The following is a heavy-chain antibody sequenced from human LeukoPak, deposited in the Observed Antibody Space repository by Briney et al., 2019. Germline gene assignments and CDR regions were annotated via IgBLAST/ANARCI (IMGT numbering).Heavy chain of an antibody. CDR1: GGTFSSYA. CDR2: IIPIFGTA. V-gene: IGHV1-69*13. CDR3: ARRAVCGGDCYSRWFDP. Sequence: SVKVSCKASGGTFSSYAISWVRQAPGQGLEWMGGIIPIFGTANYAQKFQGRVTITADESTSTAYMELSSLRSEDTAVYYCARRAVCGGDCYSRWFDPWGQGTLLTVSS. D-gene: IGHD2-21*02. J-gene: IGHJ5*02.